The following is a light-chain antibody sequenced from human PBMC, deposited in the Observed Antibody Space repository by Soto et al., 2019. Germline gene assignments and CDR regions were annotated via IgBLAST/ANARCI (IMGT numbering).Light chain of an antibody. J-gene: IGKJ5*01. V-gene: IGKV3D-20*02. Sequence: EIVLTQSPGTLSLSPGERATLSCRASQSVSNNYLAWYQQKPGQAPRLLIYGASNRATGIPDRFSGSGSGTDFTLTISRLEPEDFAVYYCQQSSKWPITFGQGTRLEIK. CDR1: QSVSNNY. CDR3: QQSSKWPIT. CDR2: GAS.